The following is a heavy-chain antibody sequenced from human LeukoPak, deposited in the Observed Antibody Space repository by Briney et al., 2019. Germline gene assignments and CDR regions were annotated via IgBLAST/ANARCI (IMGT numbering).Heavy chain of an antibody. CDR3: ARDPRKKTGSLDY. V-gene: IGHV4-59*12. D-gene: IGHD1-1*01. CDR1: GGSISSYY. CDR2: IYYSGST. Sequence: PSETLSLTCTVSGGSISSYYWSWIRQPPGKGLEWIGYIYYSGSTNYNPSLKSRVTISVDTSKNQFSLKLSSVTAADTAVYYCARDPRKKTGSLDYWGQGTLVTVSS. J-gene: IGHJ4*02.